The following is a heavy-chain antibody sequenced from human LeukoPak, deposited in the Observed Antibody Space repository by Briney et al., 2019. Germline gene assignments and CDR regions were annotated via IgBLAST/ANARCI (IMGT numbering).Heavy chain of an antibody. V-gene: IGHV5-51*01. Sequence: GESLKISCKGSGYSFTSYWIGWVRQMPGKGLEWMGVIYPGDSDTRYSPSFQGQVTISADKSISTAYLQWSSLKASDTAMYYCARYRYYYDSSGTNWFDPWGQGTLVTVSS. J-gene: IGHJ5*02. CDR2: IYPGDSDT. CDR1: GYSFTSYW. CDR3: ARYRYYYDSSGTNWFDP. D-gene: IGHD3-22*01.